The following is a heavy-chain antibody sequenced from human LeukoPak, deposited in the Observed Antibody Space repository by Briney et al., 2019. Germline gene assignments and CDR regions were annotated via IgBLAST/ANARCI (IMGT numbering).Heavy chain of an antibody. D-gene: IGHD5-12*01. CDR3: ARDGYSGNDGL. V-gene: IGHV4-59*01. CDR1: GGSISSYY. J-gene: IGHJ4*02. CDR2: INYSGST. Sequence: SETLSLTCTVSGGSISSYYWSWIRQPPGKGLEWIGYINYSGSTKYNPSLKSRVTISVDTSKNQFSLKLSSVTAADTAVYYCARDGYSGNDGLWGQGTLVTVSS.